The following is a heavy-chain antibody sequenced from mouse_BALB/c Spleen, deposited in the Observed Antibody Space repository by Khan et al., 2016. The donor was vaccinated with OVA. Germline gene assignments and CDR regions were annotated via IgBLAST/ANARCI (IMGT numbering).Heavy chain of an antibody. J-gene: IGHJ3*01. V-gene: IGHV1-76*01. CDR3: ARVSSYGNGFAY. Sequence: QVQLQQSGGDLVRPGASLKLSCKTSGYIFTSYWIYWVKQRFGQGLEWIARIYPGTGSTYYNEKFTGKATLTADNSTSTAYMQFSSLKSEDSAVYLCARVSSYGNGFAYWGQGALVTVSA. CDR2: IYPGTGST. CDR1: GYIFTSYW. D-gene: IGHD2-1*01.